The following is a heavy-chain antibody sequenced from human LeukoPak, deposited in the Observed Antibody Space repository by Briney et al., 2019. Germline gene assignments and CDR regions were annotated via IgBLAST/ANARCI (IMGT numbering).Heavy chain of an antibody. CDR2: IYYSGNT. CDR3: ARDAVHYYYGMDV. Sequence: SETLSLTCTTSDGSISSYYWSWIRQPPGKGLEWIGYIYYSGNTKYNPSLKSRVTISVDTSKNQFSLKLSSVTAADTAVYYCARDAVHYYYGMDVWGQGTTVTVSS. V-gene: IGHV4-59*12. J-gene: IGHJ6*02. CDR1: DGSISSYY.